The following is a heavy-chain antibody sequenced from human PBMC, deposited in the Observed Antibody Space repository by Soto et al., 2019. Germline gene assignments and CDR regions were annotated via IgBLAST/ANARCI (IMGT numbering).Heavy chain of an antibody. J-gene: IGHJ3*02. CDR3: AREGEVVAPVPHAFDI. D-gene: IGHD2-15*01. Sequence: ASVKVSCKASGYTFTSYYMHWVRQAPGQGLEWMGIINPSGGSTSYAQKFQGRVTMTRDTSTSTVYMELSSLRSEDTAVYYCAREGEVVAPVPHAFDIWGQGTMVTVSS. CDR1: GYTFTSYY. CDR2: INPSGGST. V-gene: IGHV1-46*01.